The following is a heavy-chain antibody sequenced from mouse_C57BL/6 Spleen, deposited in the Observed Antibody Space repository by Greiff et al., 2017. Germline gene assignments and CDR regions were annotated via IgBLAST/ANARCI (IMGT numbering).Heavy chain of an antibody. V-gene: IGHV1-76*01. Sequence: VQRVESGAELVRPGPSVKLSCKASGYTFTDYYINWVKQRPGQGLEWIARIYPGSGNTYYNEKFKGKATLTAEKSSSTAYMQLSSLTSEDSAVYFCARNYYGSSYYFDYWGQGTTLTVSS. CDR3: ARNYYGSSYYFDY. CDR1: GYTFTDYY. D-gene: IGHD1-1*01. CDR2: IYPGSGNT. J-gene: IGHJ2*01.